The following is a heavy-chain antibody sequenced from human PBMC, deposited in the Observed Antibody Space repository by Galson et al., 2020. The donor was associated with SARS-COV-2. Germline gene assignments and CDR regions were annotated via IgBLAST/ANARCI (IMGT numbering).Heavy chain of an antibody. D-gene: IGHD5-18*01. Sequence: GESLKISCAASGFTFSSYAMSWVRQAPGKGLEWVSAISGSGGSTYYADSVKGRFTISRDNSKNTLYLQMNSLRAEDTAVYYCAKSYRGYSYGTFGYWGQGTLVTVSS. CDR1: GFTFSSYA. CDR3: AKSYRGYSYGTFGY. CDR2: ISGSGGST. J-gene: IGHJ4*02. V-gene: IGHV3-23*01.